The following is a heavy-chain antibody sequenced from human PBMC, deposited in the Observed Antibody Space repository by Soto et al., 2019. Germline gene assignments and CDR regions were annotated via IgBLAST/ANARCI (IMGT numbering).Heavy chain of an antibody. D-gene: IGHD4-17*01. Sequence: LSLTCTVSGGSISSYYWSWIRQPPGKGLEWIGYIYYSGTTNYNPSLKSRVTISVDTSKNQFSLKLSSVTAADTAVYYCARHPTVTEYYFDYWGQGTLVTVSS. V-gene: IGHV4-59*08. CDR3: ARHPTVTEYYFDY. CDR2: IYYSGTT. CDR1: GGSISSYY. J-gene: IGHJ4*02.